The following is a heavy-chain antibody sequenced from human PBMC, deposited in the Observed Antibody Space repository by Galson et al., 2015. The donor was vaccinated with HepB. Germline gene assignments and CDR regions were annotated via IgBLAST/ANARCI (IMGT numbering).Heavy chain of an antibody. J-gene: IGHJ4*02. CDR2: ISYDGRNK. CDR1: GFTFSSYA. D-gene: IGHD6-13*01. Sequence: SLRLSCAASGFTFSSYAMHWVRRAPGKGLEWVALISYDGRNKHYVDSVGGRFTTSRDNSKNMVYLQMNSLRPEDTAVYYCARGYSSSWYSGLGYWGQGTLVTVSS. V-gene: IGHV3-30*14. CDR3: ARGYSSSWYSGLGY.